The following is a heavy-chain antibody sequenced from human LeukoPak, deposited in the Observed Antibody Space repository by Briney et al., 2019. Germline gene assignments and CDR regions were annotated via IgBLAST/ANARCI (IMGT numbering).Heavy chain of an antibody. J-gene: IGHJ4*02. CDR1: GFTFSDYG. CDR2: IRYNGQLQ. CDR3: VKDQAGG. V-gene: IGHV3-30*02. D-gene: IGHD6-19*01. Sequence: GGSLRLSCDASGFTFSDYGMHWVPQAPGTGMEWVAFIRYNGQLQMYGDSVRGRFIISRDNSMNRMYLQLNNVRSEDTAVYYCVKDQAGGWGQGTLVTVSS.